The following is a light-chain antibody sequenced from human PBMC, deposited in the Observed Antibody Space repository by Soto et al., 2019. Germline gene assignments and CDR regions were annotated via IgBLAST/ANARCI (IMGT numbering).Light chain of an antibody. Sequence: QSVLTQPPSVSGTPGQRVTISCSGSSSNIGRNSVYWYQQLPGTAPRLLIHSNNQRPSGVPDRFSGSKAATSASLAISGLRSEDEADYYCAARDDSLSGPVFGGGTKRTVL. J-gene: IGLJ3*02. V-gene: IGLV1-47*02. CDR2: SNN. CDR3: AARDDSLSGPV. CDR1: SSNIGRNS.